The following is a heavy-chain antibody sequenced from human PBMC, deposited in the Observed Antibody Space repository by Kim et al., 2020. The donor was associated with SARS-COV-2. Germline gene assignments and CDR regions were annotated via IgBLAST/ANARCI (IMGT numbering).Heavy chain of an antibody. V-gene: IGHV4-34*01. Sequence: NYNPSLQRRVPITVDTSKNQFSLKLSSVTAADTAVYYCARRQAARPPYPWGQGTLVTVSS. J-gene: IGHJ5*02. D-gene: IGHD6-6*01. CDR3: ARRQAARPPYP.